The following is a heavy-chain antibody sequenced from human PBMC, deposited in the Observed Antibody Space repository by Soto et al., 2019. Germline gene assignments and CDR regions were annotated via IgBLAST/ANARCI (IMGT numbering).Heavy chain of an antibody. J-gene: IGHJ4*02. CDR2: IIPILDVA. Sequence: QVQLVQSGAEVKEPGSSVKVSCKASGGTFSTYTLSWVRQAPGQGLEWMVRIIPILDVANYPQKFQGRVTITADKSTTTAYMELRSLRAEDTAVYYCARAGLYCSGGSCYSFDYWGQGTLVTVSS. CDR1: GGTFSTYT. CDR3: ARAGLYCSGGSCYSFDY. V-gene: IGHV1-69*02. D-gene: IGHD2-15*01.